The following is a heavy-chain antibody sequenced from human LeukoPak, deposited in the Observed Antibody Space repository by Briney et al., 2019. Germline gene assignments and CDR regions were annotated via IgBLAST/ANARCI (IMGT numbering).Heavy chain of an antibody. D-gene: IGHD4-17*01. CDR3: ARSGITVTTMDNWWFGDWFDP. J-gene: IGHJ5*02. CDR1: GYTFTSYY. CDR2: ITPSGGST. V-gene: IGHV1-46*01. Sequence: ASVKVSCTASGYTFTSYYIHWVRQAPGQGLEWMGIITPSGGSTTYAQKFQGRITITRDTSASTAYMELSSLRSEDTAVYYCARSGITVTTMDNWWFGDWFDPWGQGTLVTVSS.